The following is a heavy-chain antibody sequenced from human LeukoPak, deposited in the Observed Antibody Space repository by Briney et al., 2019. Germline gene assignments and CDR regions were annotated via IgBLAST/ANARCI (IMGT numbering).Heavy chain of an antibody. CDR1: GHTFTGYY. V-gene: IGHV1-2*02. Sequence: ASVEVSCKASGHTFTGYYMHWVRQAPGQGLEWLGWINPNSGGTNYAQKFQGRVTMTRDTSISTAYMELSRLRSDDTAVYYCARGREVVVVVAATGYYYYYMDVWGKGTTVTVSS. CDR2: INPNSGGT. CDR3: ARGREVVVVVAATGYYYYYMDV. J-gene: IGHJ6*03. D-gene: IGHD2-15*01.